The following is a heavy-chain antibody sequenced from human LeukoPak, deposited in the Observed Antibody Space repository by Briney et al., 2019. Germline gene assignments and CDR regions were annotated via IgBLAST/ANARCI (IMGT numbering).Heavy chain of an antibody. CDR3: ARGGLADFDY. D-gene: IGHD5-12*01. V-gene: IGHV3-30-3*01. CDR1: GFTFSSYA. J-gene: IGHJ4*02. Sequence: PGRSLRLSCAASGFTFSSYAMHWVRQAPGKGLEWVAVISYDGSNKYYADSVKGRFTISRDNSKNTLYLQMNSLRAEDTAVYYCARGGLADFDYWGQGTLVTVSS. CDR2: ISYDGSNK.